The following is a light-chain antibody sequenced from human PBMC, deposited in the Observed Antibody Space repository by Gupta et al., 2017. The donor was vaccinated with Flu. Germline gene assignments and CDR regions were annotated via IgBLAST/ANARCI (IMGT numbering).Light chain of an antibody. CDR3: VQGGHWPLWT. J-gene: IGKJ1*01. CDR1: QSLVHSDGNTH. Sequence: DVVMTRSPLSLPVTLGQPASISCSSSQSLVHSDGNTHLNWFQQRPGQAPRRLIYMVSNRDSGVPDKFSGSGSGTNFALRISRVEAEDVGIYYCVQGGHWPLWTFGQGTKVEIK. V-gene: IGKV2-30*02. CDR2: MVS.